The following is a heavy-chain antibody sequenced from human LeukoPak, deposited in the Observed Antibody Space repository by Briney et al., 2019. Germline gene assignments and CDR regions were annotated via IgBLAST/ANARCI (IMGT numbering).Heavy chain of an antibody. V-gene: IGHV4-34*01. CDR1: GGSFSGYY. D-gene: IGHD6-19*01. J-gene: IGHJ6*03. CDR2: INHSAST. Sequence: SETLSLTCAGYGGSFSGYYWSWIRQPPGKGLEWIGEINHSASTNYNPSLKSRVTISVDTSKNQFSLKLSSVTAADTAVYYCARGSGWYSHYYYYYMDVWGKGTTVTVSS. CDR3: ARGSGWYSHYYYYYMDV.